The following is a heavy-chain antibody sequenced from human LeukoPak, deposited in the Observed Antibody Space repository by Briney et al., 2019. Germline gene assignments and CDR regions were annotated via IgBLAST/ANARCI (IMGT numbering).Heavy chain of an antibody. J-gene: IGHJ4*02. CDR1: GGSISSGGYY. Sequence: SETLSLTCTVSGGSISSGGYYWSWIRQHPGKGLEWIGYIYYSGSTYYNPSLKSRVTISVDTSKNQFSLKLSSVTAADTAVYYCARGAGYSYGVDYWGQGTLVTVSS. CDR3: ARGAGYSYGVDY. CDR2: IYYSGST. V-gene: IGHV4-31*03. D-gene: IGHD5-18*01.